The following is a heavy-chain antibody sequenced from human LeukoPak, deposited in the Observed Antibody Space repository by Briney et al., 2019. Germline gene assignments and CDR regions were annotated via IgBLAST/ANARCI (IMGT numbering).Heavy chain of an antibody. Sequence: PSETLSLTCAVYGGSFSGYYWSWIRQPPGKGLEWIGEINHSGSTNYNPSLKSRVTISVDTSKNQFSLKLSSVTAADTAVYYCARVSSGWAELDYWGQGTLVTVSS. V-gene: IGHV4-34*01. CDR3: ARVSSGWAELDY. D-gene: IGHD6-25*01. CDR2: INHSGST. CDR1: GGSFSGYY. J-gene: IGHJ4*02.